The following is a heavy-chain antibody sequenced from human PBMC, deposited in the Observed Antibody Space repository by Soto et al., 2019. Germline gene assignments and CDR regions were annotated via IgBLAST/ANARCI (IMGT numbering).Heavy chain of an antibody. CDR3: ARVVVAATREFDP. V-gene: IGHV4-4*02. Sequence: PSETLSLTCAVSGGSISSSNWWSWVRQPPGKGLEWIGEIYHSGSTNYNPSLKSRVTISVDKSKNQFSLKLSSVTAADTAVYYCARVVVAATREFDPWGQGTLVTVSS. J-gene: IGHJ5*02. CDR2: IYHSGST. CDR1: GGSISSSNW. D-gene: IGHD2-15*01.